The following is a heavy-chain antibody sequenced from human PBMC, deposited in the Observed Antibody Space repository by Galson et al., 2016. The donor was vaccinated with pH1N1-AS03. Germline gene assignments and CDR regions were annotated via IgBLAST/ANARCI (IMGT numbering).Heavy chain of an antibody. D-gene: IGHD3-16*01. J-gene: IGHJ4*02. CDR3: ARVGWGGDS. Sequence: ETLSLTCAVYVGSFSGYYWSWIRQPPGQGLEWIGEINHSGNTNYNPSLKSRVTISVDPSKNQFSLKLNSVTAADTAFYYCARVGWGGDSWGQGTLVTVSS. CDR1: VGSFSGYY. CDR2: INHSGNT. V-gene: IGHV4-34*01.